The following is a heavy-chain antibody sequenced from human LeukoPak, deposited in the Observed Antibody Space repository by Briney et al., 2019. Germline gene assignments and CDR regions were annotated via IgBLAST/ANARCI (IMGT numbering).Heavy chain of an antibody. CDR1: GGSISSYY. D-gene: IGHD2-15*01. CDR2: IYTSGST. J-gene: IGHJ2*01. CDR3: ARVGQFGYCSGGSCYSGWYFDL. V-gene: IGHV4-4*07. Sequence: PSETLSLTCTVSGGSISSYYWSWIRQPAGKGLEWIGRIYTSGSTNYNPSLKSRVTMSVDTSKNQFSLKLSSVTAADTAVYYCARVGQFGYCSGGSCYSGWYFDLWGRGTLVTVSS.